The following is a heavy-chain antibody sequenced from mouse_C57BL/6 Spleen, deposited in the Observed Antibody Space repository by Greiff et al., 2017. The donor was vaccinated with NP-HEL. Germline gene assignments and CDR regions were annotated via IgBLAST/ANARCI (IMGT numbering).Heavy chain of an antibody. CDR2: ISSGGSYT. Sequence: EVHLVESGGDLVKPGGSLKLSCAASGFTFSSYGMSWVRQTPDKRLEWVATISSGGSYTYYPDSVKGRFTISRDNAKNTLYLQMSSLKSEDTAMYYCARRETLYFDYWGQGTTLTVSS. V-gene: IGHV5-6*01. CDR1: GFTFSSYG. J-gene: IGHJ2*01. CDR3: ARRETLYFDY.